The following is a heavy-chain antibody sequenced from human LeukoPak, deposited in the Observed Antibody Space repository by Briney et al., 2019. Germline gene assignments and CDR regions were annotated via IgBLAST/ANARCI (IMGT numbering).Heavy chain of an antibody. CDR1: GGSFSGYY. V-gene: IGHV4-34*01. D-gene: IGHD6-13*01. Sequence: PSETLSLTCAVYGGSFSGYYWSWIRRPPGKGLEWIGEINHSGSTNYNPSLKSRVSISVDTSKNQFSQKLSSVTAADTAVYYCARGRNHAPIAAAGTYHYFMVVWGEGTTVTVSS. CDR3: ARGRNHAPIAAAGTYHYFMVV. CDR2: INHSGST. J-gene: IGHJ6*03.